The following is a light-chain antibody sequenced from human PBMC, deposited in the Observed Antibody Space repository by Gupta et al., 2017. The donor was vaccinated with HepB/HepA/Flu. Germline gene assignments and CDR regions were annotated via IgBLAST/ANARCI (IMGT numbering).Light chain of an antibody. CDR3: QQTYNTPCG. CDR2: DSS. V-gene: IGKV1-39*01. CDR1: QTITNH. J-gene: IGKJ2*04. Sequence: DVQMTQSQSSLSASVGDRVALSCRTSQTITNHLNWYQQKPGEAPKLLVVDSSHLKRGDPLMFSGSGSGTDFTLTIRKLQPEDFATYYCQQTYNTPCGFGQGTKLEL.